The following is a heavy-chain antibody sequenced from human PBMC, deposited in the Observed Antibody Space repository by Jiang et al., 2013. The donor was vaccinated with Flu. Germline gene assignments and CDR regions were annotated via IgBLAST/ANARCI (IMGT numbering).Heavy chain of an antibody. CDR3: ARRKFSSGPIDF. D-gene: IGHD6-19*01. CDR2: LSWGRLTR. CDR1: GYSFSSYW. V-gene: IGHV5-51*01. Sequence: RISCMGSGYSFSSYWIAWVRQMPGKGLEWMGSDLSWGRLTRHTVRPFQGQVTFSADKSTSTAYLQWGSLEASDTAMYFCARRKFSSGPIDFWGQGTRVTVSS. J-gene: IGHJ4*02.